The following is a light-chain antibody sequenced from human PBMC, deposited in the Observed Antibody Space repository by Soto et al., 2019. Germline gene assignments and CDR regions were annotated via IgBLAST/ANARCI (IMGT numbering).Light chain of an antibody. CDR1: QSVSSSY. J-gene: IGKJ2*01. CDR3: QQCGGSLYT. Sequence: EIVLTQSPGTLSLSPGERATLSCRASQSVSSSYLAWYQQKPGQAPRLLIHDASTRATGIPDRFSGSGSGTDFTLTISRLEPEDFAVYYCQQCGGSLYTFGQGTKLEIK. CDR2: DAS. V-gene: IGKV3-20*01.